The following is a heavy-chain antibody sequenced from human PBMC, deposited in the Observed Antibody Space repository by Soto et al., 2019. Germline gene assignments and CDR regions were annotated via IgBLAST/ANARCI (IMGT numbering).Heavy chain of an antibody. CDR2: IYYTGNT. J-gene: IGHJ4*02. CDR3: ARDYGGKYYFDY. V-gene: IGHV4-31*03. D-gene: IGHD4-17*01. Sequence: QVQLQESGPGLVKPSQTLSLTCTVSGGSISRSGYYWSWIRQHPGKGLEWIGYIYYTGNTYYNPSLKSRVTISADTSQNQFSLKLNSVTAADTAVYYCARDYGGKYYFDYWGQGTLVSASS. CDR1: GGSISRSGYY.